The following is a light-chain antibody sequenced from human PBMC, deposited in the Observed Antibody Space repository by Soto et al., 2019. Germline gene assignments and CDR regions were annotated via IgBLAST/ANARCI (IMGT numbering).Light chain of an antibody. J-gene: IGKJ5*01. CDR1: QGISSY. V-gene: IGKV1-12*01. Sequence: IQLTQSPSSLSASVGDRVTITCRASQGISSYLAWYQKKPGKAPKLLIYAASSLQSGVPSRFSGSGSGTDFTLTISSLQPEDCAIYFCQQANSFPITFGQGTRLEIK. CDR3: QQANSFPIT. CDR2: AAS.